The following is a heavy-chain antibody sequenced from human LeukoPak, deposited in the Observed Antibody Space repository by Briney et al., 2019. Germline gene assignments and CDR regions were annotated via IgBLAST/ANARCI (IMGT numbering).Heavy chain of an antibody. Sequence: ASVKVSCKASGYTFTSYAMHWVRQAPGQRLEWMGWINAGNGNTKYSQKFQGRVTITRDTSASTAYMELSSLRSEDTAVYYCARARGFRYYYDSSGNSLGYFDYWGQGTLVTVSS. CDR3: ARARGFRYYYDSSGNSLGYFDY. J-gene: IGHJ4*02. CDR2: INAGNGNT. D-gene: IGHD3-22*01. CDR1: GYTFTSYA. V-gene: IGHV1-3*01.